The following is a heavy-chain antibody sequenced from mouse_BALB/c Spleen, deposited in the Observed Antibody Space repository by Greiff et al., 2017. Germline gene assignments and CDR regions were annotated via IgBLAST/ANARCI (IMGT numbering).Heavy chain of an antibody. D-gene: IGHD2-1*01. Sequence: VQLQQSAADLARPGASVKMSCKASGYTFTSYTMHWVKQRPGQGLEWIGYINPSSGYTEYNQKFKDKTTLTADKSSSTAYMQLSSLTSEDSAVYYCARREYGNYDWYFDVWGAGTTVTVSS. CDR3: ARREYGNYDWYFDV. CDR1: GYTFTSYT. J-gene: IGHJ1*01. V-gene: IGHV1-4*02. CDR2: INPSSGYT.